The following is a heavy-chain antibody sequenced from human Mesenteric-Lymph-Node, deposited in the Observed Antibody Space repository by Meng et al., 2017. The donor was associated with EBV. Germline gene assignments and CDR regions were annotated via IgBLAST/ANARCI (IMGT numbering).Heavy chain of an antibody. V-gene: IGHV4-30-4*01. CDR2: IYYDGST. CDR1: GDSISSGGYY. Sequence: VQLQESGPGLVGPSQTLSPTCAISGDSISSGGYYWSWIRQPPGKGLEWIGYIYYDGSTFYTPSLRSRVTMSVDTSKRQFSLRLRSVTAADTAVYYCARDRGGDHFDYWGQGTLVTVSS. D-gene: IGHD2-21*01. J-gene: IGHJ4*02. CDR3: ARDRGGDHFDY.